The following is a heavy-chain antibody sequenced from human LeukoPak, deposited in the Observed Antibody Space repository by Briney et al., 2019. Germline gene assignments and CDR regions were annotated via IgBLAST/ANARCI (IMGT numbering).Heavy chain of an antibody. J-gene: IGHJ6*02. Sequence: SETLSLTCTVSGGSISSSSYYWGWIRQPPGKGLEWIGSIYYSGSTYYNPSLKSRVTISVDTSKNQFSLKLSSVTAADTAVYYCASSVSSWFGELYPQDVWGQGTTVTVSS. V-gene: IGHV4-39*01. D-gene: IGHD3-10*01. CDR3: ASSVSSWFGELYPQDV. CDR2: IYYSGST. CDR1: GGSISSSSYY.